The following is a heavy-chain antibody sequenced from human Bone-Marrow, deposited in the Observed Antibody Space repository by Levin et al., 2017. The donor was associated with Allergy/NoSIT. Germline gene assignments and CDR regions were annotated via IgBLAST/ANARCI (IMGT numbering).Heavy chain of an antibody. CDR2: IYHSGST. J-gene: IGHJ4*02. V-gene: IGHV4-59*01. CDR1: GGSFGTDY. CDR3: ARGPNYDNNFDL. Sequence: PSETLSLTCTVSGGSFGTDYWSWIRQTPGKGLEWIGYIYHSGSTKYNPSLKSRVTISVDTSKIQFSLRLSSATAADTAVYYCARGPNYDNNFDLWGLGALVTVSS. D-gene: IGHD4/OR15-4a*01.